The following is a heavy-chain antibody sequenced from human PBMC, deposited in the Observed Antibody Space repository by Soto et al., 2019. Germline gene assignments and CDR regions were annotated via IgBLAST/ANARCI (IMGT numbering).Heavy chain of an antibody. CDR2: INPSGGST. CDR1: GYTFTSYY. D-gene: IGHD2-2*01. Sequence: QVQLVQSGAEVKKPGASVKVSCKASGYTFTSYYMHWVRQAPGQGLEWMGIINPSGGSTSYAQKFTGRVTMTRDTSTSTVYMELSSLSSEDTAVYYCARARVRIVVVQAAMPKSKNYYYYMDVWGKGTTVTVSS. J-gene: IGHJ6*03. CDR3: ARARVRIVVVQAAMPKSKNYYYYMDV. V-gene: IGHV1-46*03.